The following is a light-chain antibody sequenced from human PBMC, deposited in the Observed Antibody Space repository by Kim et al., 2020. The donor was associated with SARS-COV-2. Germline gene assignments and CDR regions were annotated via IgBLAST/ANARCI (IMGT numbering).Light chain of an antibody. CDR1: RGQRSNS. J-gene: IGLJ2*01. V-gene: IGLV4-60*03. CDR2: LEGSGSY. Sequence: KVNCNKSRGQRSNSIAGHQQQPRKATGDLMKLEGSGSYNKGSGVPDRFAGSSSGADRYLTISNLQSEDEADYYCETWDSNFRGVFGGGNQLTVL. CDR3: ETWDSNFRGV.